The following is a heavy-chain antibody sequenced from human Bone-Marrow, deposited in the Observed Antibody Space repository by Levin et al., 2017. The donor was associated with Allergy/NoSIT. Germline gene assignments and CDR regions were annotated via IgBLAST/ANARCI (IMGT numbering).Heavy chain of an antibody. V-gene: IGHV1-3*01. CDR2: MNGGNGNT. J-gene: IGHJ4*02. Sequence: GESLKISGKSSGYAFTRYTIHWVRQAPGQGLEWMGWMNGGNGNTRYSRKFQGRVTFSSDTSASTAYLDLTSLSSEDAAMYCCATGEWLFSFDFWGQGSLVSVSS. CDR3: ATGEWLFSFDF. D-gene: IGHD3-3*01. CDR1: GYAFTRYT.